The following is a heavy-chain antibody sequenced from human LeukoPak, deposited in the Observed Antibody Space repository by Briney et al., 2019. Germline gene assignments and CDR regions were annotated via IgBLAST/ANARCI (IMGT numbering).Heavy chain of an antibody. CDR2: IYYSGST. CDR1: GCSISSHY. V-gene: IGHV4-59*11. CDR3: ARETRLSFDY. J-gene: IGHJ4*02. D-gene: IGHD2/OR15-2a*01. Sequence: SETLSLTCTVSGCSISSHYWSWIRQPPGKGLEWIGYIYYSGSTNYNPSLKSRVTISIDTSKNQFSLKLSSVTAADTAVYYCARETRLSFDYWGQGTLVTVSS.